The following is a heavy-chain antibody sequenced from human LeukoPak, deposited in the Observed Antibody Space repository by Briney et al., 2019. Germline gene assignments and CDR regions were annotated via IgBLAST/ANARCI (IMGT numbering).Heavy chain of an antibody. J-gene: IGHJ4*02. V-gene: IGHV1-69*05. CDR1: GGTFSSYA. D-gene: IGHD1-26*01. Sequence: ASAKVSCKASGGTFSSYAISWVRQAPGQGLEWMGRIIPIFGTANYAQKFQGRVTITTDESTSTAYMELSSLRSEDTAVYYCARELIVGAVDYWGQGTLVTVSS. CDR3: ARELIVGAVDY. CDR2: IIPIFGTA.